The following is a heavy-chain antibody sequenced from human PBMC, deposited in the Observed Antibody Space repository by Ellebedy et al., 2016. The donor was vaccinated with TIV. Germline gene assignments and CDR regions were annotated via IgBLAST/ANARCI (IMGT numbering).Heavy chain of an antibody. J-gene: IGHJ6*03. CDR2: VYYTGAT. Sequence: SETLSLXXTVSGDSISSSSYFWGWVRQAPGKGLEWIANVYYTGATYYNPPLKSRVSVSADMSKNLFSLRLSSVTAADTAVYYCARLPLGVTYFYYYMDVWGTGTTVTVSS. D-gene: IGHD3-16*01. CDR1: GDSISSSSYF. V-gene: IGHV4-39*01. CDR3: ARLPLGVTYFYYYMDV.